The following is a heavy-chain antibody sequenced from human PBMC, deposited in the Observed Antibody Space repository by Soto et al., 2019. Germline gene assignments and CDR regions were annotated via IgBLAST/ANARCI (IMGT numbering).Heavy chain of an antibody. J-gene: IGHJ4*02. CDR2: ISYDGSNK. CDR1: GFTFSSYA. CDR3: ARGRDYADY. V-gene: IGHV3-30-3*01. Sequence: QVQLVESGGGVVQPGRSLRLSCAASGFTFSSYAMHWVRQAPGKGLEWVAVISYDGSNKYYADSVKGRFTISRDNSKNTLYLQMSSLRAEDTAVYYCARGRDYADYWGQGTLVTVSS.